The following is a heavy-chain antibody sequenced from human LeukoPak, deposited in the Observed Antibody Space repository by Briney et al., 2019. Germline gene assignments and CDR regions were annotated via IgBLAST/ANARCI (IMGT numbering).Heavy chain of an antibody. CDR2: IKSKTDGGTT. CDR1: GFIISNYA. D-gene: IGHD4-23*01. Sequence: NPGGSLRLSCSASGFIISNYAMHWVRQAPGKGLEWVGRIKSKTDGGTTDYAAPVKGRFTISRDDSKNTLYLQMNSLKTEDTAVYYCTTVLYGGKALWGQGTLVTVSS. CDR3: TTVLYGGKAL. V-gene: IGHV3-15*01. J-gene: IGHJ4*02.